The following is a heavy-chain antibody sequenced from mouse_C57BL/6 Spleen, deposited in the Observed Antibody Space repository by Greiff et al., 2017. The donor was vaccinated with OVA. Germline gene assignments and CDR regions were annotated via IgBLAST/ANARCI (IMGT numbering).Heavy chain of an antibody. J-gene: IGHJ2*01. CDR3: AIPARAALGY. D-gene: IGHD3-1*01. CDR1: GYTFTSYW. Sequence: VQLQQPGADLVKPGASVKVSCKASGYTFTSYWMRWVKQRPGQGLEWIGRIHPTDSDTNYNQKFKGKATLPVDKSSSTAYMQISSLTSEDSAVYYEAIPARAALGYWGQGTTLTVSS. CDR2: IHPTDSDT. V-gene: IGHV1-74*01.